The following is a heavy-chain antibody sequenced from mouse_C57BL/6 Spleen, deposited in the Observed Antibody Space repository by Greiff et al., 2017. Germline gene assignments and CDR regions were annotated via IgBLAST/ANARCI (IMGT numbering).Heavy chain of an antibody. CDR2: IYPGDGDT. CDR1: GYAFSSSW. CDR3: ARSSDYYGSHYYAMDY. V-gene: IGHV1-82*01. D-gene: IGHD1-1*01. Sequence: QVQLQQSGPELVKPGASVKISCKASGYAFSSSWMNWVKQRPGKGLEWIGRIYPGDGDTNYNGKFKGKATLTADKSSSTAYMQLSSLTSEDSAVYFCARSSDYYGSHYYAMDYWGQGTSVTVSS. J-gene: IGHJ4*01.